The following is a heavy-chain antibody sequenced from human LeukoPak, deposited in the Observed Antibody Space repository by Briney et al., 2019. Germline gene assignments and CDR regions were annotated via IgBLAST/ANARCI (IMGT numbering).Heavy chain of an antibody. V-gene: IGHV4-4*07. J-gene: IGHJ4*02. CDR3: ARETTTVTFDY. CDR1: GGSISSYY. CDR2: IYTSGST. Sequence: SQTLSLTCTVSGGSISSYYWSWIRQPAGKGLERIGRIYTSGSTNYNPSLKSRVTMSVDTSKNQFSLKLSSVTAADTAVYYCARETTTVTFDYWGQGTLVTVSS. D-gene: IGHD4-17*01.